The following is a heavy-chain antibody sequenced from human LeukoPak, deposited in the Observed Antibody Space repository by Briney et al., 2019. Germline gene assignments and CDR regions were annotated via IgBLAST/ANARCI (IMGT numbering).Heavy chain of an antibody. V-gene: IGHV3-53*01. J-gene: IGHJ4*02. CDR1: GFTASSNY. CDR2: IYSGGST. Sequence: GGSLRLSCAASGFTASSNYMSWVRQAPGKGLEWVSIIYSGGSTYYADSVKGRFTISRDNSKNTLYLQMNSLRAEDTAVYYCASRLYYYDSSGYGPKLDYWGQGTLVTVSS. CDR3: ASRLYYYDSSGYGPKLDY. D-gene: IGHD3-22*01.